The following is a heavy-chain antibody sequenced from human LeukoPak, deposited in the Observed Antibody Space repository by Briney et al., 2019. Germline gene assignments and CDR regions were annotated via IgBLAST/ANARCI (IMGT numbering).Heavy chain of an antibody. CDR2: IYTSGST. J-gene: IGHJ4*02. Sequence: SETLSLTCAVSGYSISSGYYWSWIRQPAGKGLEWIGRIYTSGSTNYNPSLKSRVTISVDTSKNQFSLKLSSVTAADTAVYYCARDSYYDSSGYGWGQGTLVTVSS. V-gene: IGHV4-61*02. CDR1: GYSISSGYY. D-gene: IGHD3-22*01. CDR3: ARDSYYDSSGYG.